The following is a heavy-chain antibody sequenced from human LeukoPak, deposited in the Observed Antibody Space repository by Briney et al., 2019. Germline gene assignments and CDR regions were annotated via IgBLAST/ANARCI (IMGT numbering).Heavy chain of an antibody. CDR1: GYSITSGYY. J-gene: IGHJ4*02. CDR2: IYYSGST. D-gene: IGHD4-11*01. Sequence: SETLSLTCTVSGYSITSGYYWAWIRQPPGKGLEWIGNIYYSGSTYYNPSLKSRVTISVDTSKNQFSLKLSSVTAADTAVYYCARRYSNYFFDYWGQGTLVTVSS. CDR3: ARRYSNYFFDY. V-gene: IGHV4-38-2*02.